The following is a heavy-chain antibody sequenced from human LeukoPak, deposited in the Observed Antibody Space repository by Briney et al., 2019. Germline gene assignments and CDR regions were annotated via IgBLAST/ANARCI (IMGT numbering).Heavy chain of an antibody. J-gene: IGHJ4*02. CDR3: ARDYYGRLDF. Sequence: PGGSLRLSCTASGPTFEDYGMNWVRHAPGKGLEWVSGIDWNGGSTGYADFVKGRFTVSKDNANKSLYLHMNGLRVGDTAFYYCARDYYGRLDFWGQGTLVTVSS. D-gene: IGHD3-10*01. CDR2: IDWNGGST. V-gene: IGHV3-20*04. CDR1: GPTFEDYG.